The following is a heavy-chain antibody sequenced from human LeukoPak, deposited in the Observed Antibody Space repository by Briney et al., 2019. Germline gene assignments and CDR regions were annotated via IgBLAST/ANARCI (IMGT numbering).Heavy chain of an antibody. Sequence: ASVKVSCKASGYTFTSYYMHWVRQAPGQGLEWMGIINPSGGSTSYAQKFQGRVTMARDTSTSTVYMELSSLSSEDTAVYYCARGGRERYSSGWTDAFDIWGQGTMVTVSS. V-gene: IGHV1-46*01. CDR2: INPSGGST. J-gene: IGHJ3*02. CDR1: GYTFTSYY. D-gene: IGHD6-19*01. CDR3: ARGGRERYSSGWTDAFDI.